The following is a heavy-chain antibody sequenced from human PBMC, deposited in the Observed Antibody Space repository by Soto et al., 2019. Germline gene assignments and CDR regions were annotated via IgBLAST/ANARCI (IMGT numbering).Heavy chain of an antibody. CDR3: ARDVIARQDY. D-gene: IGHD2-21*01. J-gene: IGHJ4*02. Sequence: QVQLVQSGAAVKKPGSSVKVSCKASGGTFSSYTISWVRQAPGQGLEWMGRIIPILGIANYAQKFQGSVTITADKSTSTAYMELSSLRSEDTAVYYCARDVIARQDYWGKVTLVTVSS. CDR2: IIPILGIA. CDR1: GGTFSSYT. V-gene: IGHV1-69*08.